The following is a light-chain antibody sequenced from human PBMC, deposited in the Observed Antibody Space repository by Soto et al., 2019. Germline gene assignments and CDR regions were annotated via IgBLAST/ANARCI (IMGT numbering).Light chain of an antibody. V-gene: IGLV2-14*01. CDR3: SSYTSSSPLYV. CDR2: DVS. Sequence: QSALTQPASVSGSPGQSITISCTGTSSDVGGYNYVSWYQQHPGKAPKLMIYDVSNRPSGVSNRFSGSKSGNTASLTISGLQAEDXADYYCSSYTSSSPLYVFGTGTKVTV. J-gene: IGLJ1*01. CDR1: SSDVGGYNY.